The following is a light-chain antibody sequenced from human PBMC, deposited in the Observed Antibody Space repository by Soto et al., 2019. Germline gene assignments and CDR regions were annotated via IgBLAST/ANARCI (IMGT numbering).Light chain of an antibody. V-gene: IGLV2-14*01. Sequence: QSVLTQPASVSGSPGQSVTISCTGTSSDFAVYNYASWYQQHPGKAPKLMIYEVSNRPSGVSNRFSGSKSGNTASLTISGLQAEDEADYYCSSYTSSSTSFGTGTKVTVL. J-gene: IGLJ1*01. CDR2: EVS. CDR3: SSYTSSSTS. CDR1: SSDFAVYNY.